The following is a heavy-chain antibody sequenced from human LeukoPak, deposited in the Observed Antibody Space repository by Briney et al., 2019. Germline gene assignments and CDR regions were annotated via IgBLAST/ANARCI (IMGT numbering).Heavy chain of an antibody. D-gene: IGHD3-10*01. CDR3: ARVHYYGSGSDFYYYMDV. Sequence: GGALRLSCAASGFTFSSFWRSWVRQAPGKGVEWVANIKQGGSEKYYVASVKGRFTISRDNAKKSLYLQMNSLRAEGTAVYYCARVHYYGSGSDFYYYMDVWGKGTTVTISS. CDR2: IKQGGSEK. CDR1: GFTFSSFW. J-gene: IGHJ6*03. V-gene: IGHV3-7*01.